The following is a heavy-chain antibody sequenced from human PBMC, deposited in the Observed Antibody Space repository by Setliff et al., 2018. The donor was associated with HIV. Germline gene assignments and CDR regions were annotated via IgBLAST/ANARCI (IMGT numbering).Heavy chain of an antibody. D-gene: IGHD1-1*01. J-gene: IGHJ6*02. CDR3: TRGRLRQLDNSHYYYYGMDV. V-gene: IGHV3-49*04. Sequence: GGSLRLSCAASGFTFSSYAMTWVRQAPGKGLEWVGFIRSKAYGGTTEYAASVKGRFTISRDDSKSIAYLQMNSLKTEDRAVYYCTRGRLRQLDNSHYYYYGMDVWGQGTTVTVSS. CDR2: IRSKAYGGTT. CDR1: GFTFSSYA.